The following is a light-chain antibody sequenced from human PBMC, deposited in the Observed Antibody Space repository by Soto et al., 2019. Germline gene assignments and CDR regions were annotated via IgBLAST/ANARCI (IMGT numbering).Light chain of an antibody. V-gene: IGKV3-15*01. J-gene: IGKJ5*01. CDR3: QQYNNWPFS. CDR1: QGVTTH. Sequence: EIVMTQSPGTLSVSPGERATLSCRAGQGVTTHFAWYQQKSGQSPRLLIYDVSIRATGVPARFSGTGSETDFTLTISGLQSEDSAVYFCQQYNNWPFSFGQGTRLEI. CDR2: DVS.